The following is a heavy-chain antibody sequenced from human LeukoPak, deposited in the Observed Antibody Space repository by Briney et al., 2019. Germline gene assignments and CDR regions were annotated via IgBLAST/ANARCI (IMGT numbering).Heavy chain of an antibody. CDR3: ARDRPYGVDY. D-gene: IGHD3-10*01. J-gene: IGHJ4*02. Sequence: GGSLRLSCAASGVTFSSYWRSWVRQAPGKGLEWVANIKQDGSEKYYVDSVKGRFTISRDNAKNSLYLQMNSLRAEDTAVYYCARDRPYGVDYWGQGTLVTVSS. V-gene: IGHV3-7*01. CDR2: IKQDGSEK. CDR1: GVTFSSYW.